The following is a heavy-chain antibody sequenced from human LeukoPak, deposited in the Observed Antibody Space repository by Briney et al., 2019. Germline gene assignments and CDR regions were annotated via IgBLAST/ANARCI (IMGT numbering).Heavy chain of an antibody. J-gene: IGHJ4*02. V-gene: IGHV3-21*01. Sequence: GGSLRLSCAASGFTFSSYSMNWVRQAPGKGLEWVSSISSSSSYIYYADSVKGRFTISRDNAKNSLYLQMNSLRAEDTAVYYCARDGPLIIPSGPIDYWGQGTLVTVSS. D-gene: IGHD3-10*01. CDR1: GFTFSSYS. CDR3: ARDGPLIIPSGPIDY. CDR2: ISSSSSYI.